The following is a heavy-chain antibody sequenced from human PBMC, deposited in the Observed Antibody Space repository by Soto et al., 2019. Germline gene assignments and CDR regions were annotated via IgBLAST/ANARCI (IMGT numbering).Heavy chain of an antibody. V-gene: IGHV2-5*02. D-gene: IGHD2-15*01. CDR1: GFSLSTSGVG. J-gene: IGHJ4*02. Sequence: SGPTLVNPTQTLTLTCTFSGFSLSTSGVGVGWIRQPPGKALEWLALIYWDDDKRYSSSLKSRVTITKDTSKNQVVLTMTNMDPVDTATYYCAHRRATRYCSGGNCSGFDYWGQGTLVTVSS. CDR2: IYWDDDK. CDR3: AHRRATRYCSGGNCSGFDY.